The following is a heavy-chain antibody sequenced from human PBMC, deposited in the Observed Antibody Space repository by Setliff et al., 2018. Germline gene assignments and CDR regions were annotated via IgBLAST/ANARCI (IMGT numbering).Heavy chain of an antibody. D-gene: IGHD3-22*01. V-gene: IGHV4-4*02. CDR2: TYQGENT. J-gene: IGHJ3*02. CDR3: ARDSSGYYVPGFDM. Sequence: SETLSLTCDVSGGSISSSDWWSWVRQPPGKGLEWIGETYQGENTNYNPSLESRVTISLDESTNQFSLKMTSVTAADTAVYYCARDSSGYYVPGFDMWGQGKMVTVSS. CDR1: GGSISSSDW.